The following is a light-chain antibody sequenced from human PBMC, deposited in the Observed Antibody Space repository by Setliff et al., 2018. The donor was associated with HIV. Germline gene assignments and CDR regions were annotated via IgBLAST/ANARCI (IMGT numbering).Light chain of an antibody. J-gene: IGLJ1*01. CDR3: SSYAITNTLP. CDR2: EVR. CDR1: SSDVGGYNY. V-gene: IGLV2-14*01. Sequence: SXLTQPASVSGSPGQSITISCTGTSSDVGGYNYVSWYQQHPGKAPKLIIYEVRNRPSGVSNRFSGSKSGNTASLTISGLQAEDEADYYCSSYAITNTLPFGTGTKVTV.